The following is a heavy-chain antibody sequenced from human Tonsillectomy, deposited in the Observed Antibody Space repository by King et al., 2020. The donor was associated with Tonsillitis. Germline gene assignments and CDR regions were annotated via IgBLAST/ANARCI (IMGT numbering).Heavy chain of an antibody. CDR1: GFIFSSYS. Sequence: VQLVESGGGLVQPGGSLRLSCAASGFIFSSYSINWVRQAPGKGLEWVSYISSSSRTIYYADSVKGRFTISRDNAKNSLYLQMNSLRDEDTAIYYCARDGRLLPGYYPLGYWGQGTLVTVSS. J-gene: IGHJ4*02. V-gene: IGHV3-48*02. CDR3: ARDGRLLPGYYPLGY. CDR2: ISSSSRTI. D-gene: IGHD3-9*01.